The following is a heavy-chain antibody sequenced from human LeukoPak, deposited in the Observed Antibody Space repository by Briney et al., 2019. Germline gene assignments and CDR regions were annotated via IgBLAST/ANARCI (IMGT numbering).Heavy chain of an antibody. CDR3: ARVRTGYGDYEDYYYYMDV. J-gene: IGHJ6*03. Sequence: GGSLRLSCAASGFTFSSYEMNWVRQAPGKGLEWVSYISSSGSTIYYADSVKGRFTISRDNAKNSLYLQMNSLRAEDTAVYYCARVRTGYGDYEDYYYYMDVWGKGTTVTISS. CDR2: ISSSGSTI. CDR1: GFTFSSYE. V-gene: IGHV3-48*03. D-gene: IGHD4-17*01.